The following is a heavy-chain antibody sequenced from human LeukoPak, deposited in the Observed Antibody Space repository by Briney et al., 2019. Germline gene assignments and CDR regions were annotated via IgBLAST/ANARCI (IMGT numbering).Heavy chain of an antibody. V-gene: IGHV3-13*04. CDR1: GFTFSSYD. D-gene: IGHD6-19*01. CDR2: IGTAGDT. CDR3: ARAREAQWLVDY. Sequence: GGSLRLSCAASGFTFSSYDMHWVRQATGKGLEWVSAIGTAGDTYYPGSVKGRFTISRENAKNSLYLQMNSLRAGDTAVYYCARAREAQWLVDYWGQGTLVTVSS. J-gene: IGHJ4*02.